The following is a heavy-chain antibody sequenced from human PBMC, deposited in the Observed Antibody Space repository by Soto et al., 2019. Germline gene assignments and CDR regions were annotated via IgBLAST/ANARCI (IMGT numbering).Heavy chain of an antibody. CDR1: GFTFSSYG. J-gene: IGHJ3*02. Sequence: GGSLRLSCAASGFTFSSYGMHWVRQAPGKGLEWVAVIWYDGSNKYYADSVKGRFTISRDNSKNTLYLQMNSLRAEATAVHSCESESAVYGALDIWGQGTMVTVSS. CDR3: ESESAVYGALDI. D-gene: IGHD1-20*01. CDR2: IWYDGSNK. V-gene: IGHV3-33*01.